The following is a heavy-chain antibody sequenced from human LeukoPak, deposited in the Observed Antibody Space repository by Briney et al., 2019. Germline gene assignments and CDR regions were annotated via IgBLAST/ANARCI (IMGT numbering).Heavy chain of an antibody. CDR3: ARDDVAFDY. J-gene: IGHJ4*02. CDR1: GGSISSSSYY. V-gene: IGHV4-39*02. D-gene: IGHD5-12*01. CDR2: IYYSGST. Sequence: PSETLSLTCTVSGGSISSSSYYWGWIRQPPGKGLEWIRSIYYSGSTYYNPSLKSRVTISVGTSKNQFSLKLSSVTAADTAVYYCARDDVAFDYWGQGTLVTVSS.